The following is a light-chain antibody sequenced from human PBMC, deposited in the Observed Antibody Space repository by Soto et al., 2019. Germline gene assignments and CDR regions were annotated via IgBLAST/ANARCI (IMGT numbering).Light chain of an antibody. CDR3: EHYYSDPLS. CDR2: WAS. V-gene: IGKV4-1*01. CDR1: QSVLYSNNKNY. Sequence: SRCEPSHKKNKSSQSVLYSNNKNYLAWYQQKPGQLPKLLIYWASTRESGVPDRFSGCGHGTAYTIAMRSRHSGYVAVSIYEHYYSDPLSVGGGTKLEIK. J-gene: IGKJ4*01.